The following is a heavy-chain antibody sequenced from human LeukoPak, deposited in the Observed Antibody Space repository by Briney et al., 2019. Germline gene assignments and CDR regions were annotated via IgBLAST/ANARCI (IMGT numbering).Heavy chain of an antibody. CDR3: ARCPSDSSSYDYYYYYMTS. Sequence: GWSLRLSYAASGFILSSNYMSLVLHAPGQGQEWVSVIYSGGCSYYADSVHGRLTISRDNSKNAQYLQMNGLRAEDTAVYYCARCPSDSSSYDYYYYYMTSGAKGPRSPSP. D-gene: IGHD6-13*01. J-gene: IGHJ6*03. V-gene: IGHV3-53*05. CDR1: GFILSSNY. CDR2: IYSGGCS.